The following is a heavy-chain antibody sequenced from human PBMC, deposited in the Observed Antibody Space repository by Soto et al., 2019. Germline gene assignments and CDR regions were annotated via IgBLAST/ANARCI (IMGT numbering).Heavy chain of an antibody. CDR1: GFTFSSYA. CDR2: ISGSGGST. V-gene: IGHV3-23*01. D-gene: IGHD3-10*01. J-gene: IGHJ3*02. Sequence: GGSLRLSCAASGFTFSSYAMTWVRQAPGKGLEWVSAISGSGGSTYYADSVKGRLTISRDNSKNTLYLQMNSLRAEDTAVYYCAKRAVTMVRGVIGAFDIWGQGTMVTVSS. CDR3: AKRAVTMVRGVIGAFDI.